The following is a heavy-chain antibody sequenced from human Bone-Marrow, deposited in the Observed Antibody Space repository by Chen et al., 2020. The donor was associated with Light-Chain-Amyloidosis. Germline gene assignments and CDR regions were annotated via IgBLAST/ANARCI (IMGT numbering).Heavy chain of an antibody. V-gene: IGHV3-23*04. CDR3: AGVWGIVTRSGYMDV. CDR1: GLIFSNYA. CDR2: FVGSGVDT. Sequence: EVQLVESGGNLVQPGGSLRLSCVGSGLIFSNYAMNWVRQAPGKGLGWARRDPGRGLGWGSPFVGSGVDTYSSESLKGPFSTSQDNSKNTLYLQKRSVGARETALYYSAGVWGIVTRSGYMDVWGKGTTVTVSS. J-gene: IGHJ6*03. D-gene: IGHD3-16*01.